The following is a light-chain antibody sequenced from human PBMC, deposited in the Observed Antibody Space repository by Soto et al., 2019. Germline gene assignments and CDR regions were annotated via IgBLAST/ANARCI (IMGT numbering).Light chain of an antibody. CDR3: SSYAASNNFYFV. CDR2: EVT. V-gene: IGLV2-8*01. CDR1: SSDVGGYNY. Sequence: QSVLTQPPSASGSPGQSATISCTGTSSDVGGYNYVSWYQQYPGRAPKLMIYEVTKRPSGVPDRFSGSKSGNTASLTVSGLQAEDEADYYCSSYAASNNFYFVFGGGTK. J-gene: IGLJ3*02.